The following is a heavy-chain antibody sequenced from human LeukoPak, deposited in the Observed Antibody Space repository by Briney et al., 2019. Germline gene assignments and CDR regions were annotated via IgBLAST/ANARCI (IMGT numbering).Heavy chain of an antibody. V-gene: IGHV3-30*18. CDR2: ISYDGGNK. J-gene: IGHJ5*02. CDR1: EFTFSTYG. D-gene: IGHD7-27*01. Sequence: GASLRLSCAASEFTFSTYGMHCVRQAPGKGLEWVAVISYDGGNKFYADAAKGRFTISGDNSKNTLYLQMNSLRVEDTALYYCAKDVLGKNWFDPWGQGILVTVSS. CDR3: AKDVLGKNWFDP.